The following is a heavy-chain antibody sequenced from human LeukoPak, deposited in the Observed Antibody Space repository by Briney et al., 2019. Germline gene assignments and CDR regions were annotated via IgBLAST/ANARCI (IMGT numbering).Heavy chain of an antibody. J-gene: IGHJ4*02. CDR2: ISSSSSYI. D-gene: IGHD3-3*01. V-gene: IGHV3-21*04. CDR3: ATVRFLEWLLFY. CDR1: GFTFSSYS. Sequence: GGSLRLSCAASGFTFSSYSMNWVRQAPGKGLEWVSSISSSSSYIYYADSVKGRFTISRDNAKNSLYLQMNSLRAEDTAVYYCATVRFLEWLLFYWGQGTLVTVSS.